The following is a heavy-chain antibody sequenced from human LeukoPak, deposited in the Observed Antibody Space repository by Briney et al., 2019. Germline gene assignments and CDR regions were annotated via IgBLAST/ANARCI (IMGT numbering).Heavy chain of an antibody. CDR3: TRRGGAAAGTFDY. CDR1: GFTVSSNY. J-gene: IGHJ4*02. V-gene: IGHV3-73*01. CDR2: IRSKANSYAT. D-gene: IGHD6-13*01. Sequence: GGSLRLSCAASGFTVSSNYMSWVRQASGKGLEWVGRIRSKANSYATAYAAPVKGRFTISRDDSKNTAYLQMNSLKTEDTAVYYCTRRGGAAAGTFDYWGQGTLVTVSS.